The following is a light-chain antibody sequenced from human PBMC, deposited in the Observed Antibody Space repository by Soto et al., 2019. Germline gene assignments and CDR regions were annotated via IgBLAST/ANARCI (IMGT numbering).Light chain of an antibody. CDR1: QSVSSTY. V-gene: IGKV3-15*01. Sequence: GLTQSPGTLSLSQGERATLSCRASQSVSSTYLAWYQHKPGQAPSLLIFSASTRATGVPARFSGSGSGTEFTLTISSLQSEDFAVYYCQQYNNWPRTFGHGTIVDIK. CDR3: QQYNNWPRT. J-gene: IGKJ1*01. CDR2: SAS.